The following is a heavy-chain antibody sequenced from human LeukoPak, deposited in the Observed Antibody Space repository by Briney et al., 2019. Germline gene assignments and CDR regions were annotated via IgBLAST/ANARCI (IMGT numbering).Heavy chain of an antibody. V-gene: IGHV3-21*01. D-gene: IGHD3-10*01. CDR1: GFTFGSYA. CDR2: ISSSSSSYI. Sequence: SGGSLRLSCAASGFTFGSYAMSWVRQAPGKGLEWVSSISSSSSSYIYYADSVKGRFTISRDNAKNSLYLQMNSLRAEDTAVYYCARGGSTNFDYWGQGTLVTVSS. J-gene: IGHJ4*02. CDR3: ARGGSTNFDY.